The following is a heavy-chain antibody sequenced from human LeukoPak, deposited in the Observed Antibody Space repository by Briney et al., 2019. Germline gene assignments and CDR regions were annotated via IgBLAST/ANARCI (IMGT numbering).Heavy chain of an antibody. CDR2: INRSGST. CDR3: ARGYGGNKNWFDP. Sequence: SETLSLTCAVYGGSFSGYYWSWIRQPPGKGLEWIGEINRSGSTNYNPSLKSRVTMSVDTSKSQFSLKLNSVTAADTAVYYCARGYGGNKNWFDPWGQGTLVTVSS. CDR1: GGSFSGYY. D-gene: IGHD4-23*01. V-gene: IGHV4-34*01. J-gene: IGHJ5*02.